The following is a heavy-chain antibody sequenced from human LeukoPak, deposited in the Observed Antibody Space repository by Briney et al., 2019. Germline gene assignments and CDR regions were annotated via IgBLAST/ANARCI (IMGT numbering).Heavy chain of an antibody. CDR1: GFTFSSYS. J-gene: IGHJ6*03. V-gene: IGHV3-21*01. CDR3: ARAVEELKTYYDFWSGYFSYHYMDV. Sequence: GGSLRLSCAGSGFTFSSYSMNWVRQAPGKGLEWVSSITSSSSYIYYADSVKGRFTISRDNAKKSVYLQMNSLRAEGTAVYYCARAVEELKTYYDFWSGYFSYHYMDVWGKGTTVTVSS. CDR2: ITSSSSYI. D-gene: IGHD3-3*01.